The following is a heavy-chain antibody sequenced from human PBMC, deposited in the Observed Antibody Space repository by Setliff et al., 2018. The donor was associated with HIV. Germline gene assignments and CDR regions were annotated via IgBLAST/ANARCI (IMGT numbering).Heavy chain of an antibody. Sequence: GGSLRLSCAASGFTFDDYAMHWVRQAPGKGLEWVSGISWNSVTMGYADSVKGRFTISRDNAKNSLYLQMNSLRAEDTAVYYCAKDLVYYDSSGDLDYWGQGTLVTVSS. V-gene: IGHV3-9*01. D-gene: IGHD3-22*01. J-gene: IGHJ4*02. CDR1: GFTFDDYA. CDR3: AKDLVYYDSSGDLDY. CDR2: ISWNSVTM.